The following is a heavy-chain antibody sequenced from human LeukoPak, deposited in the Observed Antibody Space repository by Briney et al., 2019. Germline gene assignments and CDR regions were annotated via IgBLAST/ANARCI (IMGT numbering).Heavy chain of an antibody. CDR1: GFTFSSCG. J-gene: IGHJ4*02. CDR3: ATETIGRHYDY. D-gene: IGHD1-14*01. Sequence: PGGSLRLSCAASGFTFSSCGFKWLRQAPGQGLEWVSSIGPTGTDRYYADSVRSRFTISRDNARNSMYLQMDSLRDEDTAVYYCATETIGRHYDYWGQGTLLTVSS. V-gene: IGHV3-21*01. CDR2: IGPTGTDR.